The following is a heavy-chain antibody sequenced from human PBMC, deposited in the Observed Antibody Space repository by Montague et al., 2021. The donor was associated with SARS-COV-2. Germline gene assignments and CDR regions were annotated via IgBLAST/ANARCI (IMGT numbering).Heavy chain of an antibody. Sequence: SETLSLTCIVSGGSISGHYWSWVRQTPEKGLEWIGYIYYLGTTNYNPSLKTRVTFSVDTSKNQLSLMLTSVTAADTGVYYCARNAGAAVPGLLLGMDIWGQGTTVTVSS. CDR3: ARNAGAAVPGLLLGMDI. CDR1: GGSISGHY. D-gene: IGHD6-19*01. V-gene: IGHV4-59*11. CDR2: IYYLGTT. J-gene: IGHJ6*02.